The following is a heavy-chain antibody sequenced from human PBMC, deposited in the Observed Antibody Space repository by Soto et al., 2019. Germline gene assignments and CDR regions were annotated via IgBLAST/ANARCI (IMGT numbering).Heavy chain of an antibody. J-gene: IGHJ5*02. CDR2: INHSGST. D-gene: IGHD2-15*01. CDR1: GGSFSGYY. Sequence: QVQLQQWGAGLLKPSETLSLTCAVYGGSFSGYYWTWNRQPPGKGLEWIGEINHSGSTNYNPSLKSRVPISVDTSKNQFSLKLSSVTAADTAVYYCARGSNFVVVVAATNWFDPWGQGTLVTVSS. CDR3: ARGSNFVVVVAATNWFDP. V-gene: IGHV4-34*01.